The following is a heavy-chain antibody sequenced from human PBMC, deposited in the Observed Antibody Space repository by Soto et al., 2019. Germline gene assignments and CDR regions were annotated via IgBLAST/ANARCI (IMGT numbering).Heavy chain of an antibody. Sequence: EVQLVESGGGLVQPGGYLRLSCAASGFTFSSYDMHWVRQATGKGLEWVSAIGTAGDTYYPGSVKGRFTISRENAKNSLYLQMNSLRAGDTAVYYCARGGGSYRYYYYGMDVWGQGTTVTVSS. D-gene: IGHD1-26*01. J-gene: IGHJ6*02. CDR2: IGTAGDT. CDR1: GFTFSSYD. V-gene: IGHV3-13*01. CDR3: ARGGGSYRYYYYGMDV.